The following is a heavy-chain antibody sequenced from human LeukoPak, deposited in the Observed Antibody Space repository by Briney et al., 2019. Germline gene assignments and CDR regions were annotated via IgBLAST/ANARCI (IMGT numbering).Heavy chain of an antibody. Sequence: GGSLRLSCAASGFTFSSYSMNRVRQAPGKGLEWVSSISSSSSYIYYADSVKGRFTISRDNAKNSLYLQMNSLRAEDTAVYYCARGQLDSGYDLPPFYFDYWGQGTLVTVSS. D-gene: IGHD5-12*01. V-gene: IGHV3-21*01. CDR2: ISSSSSYI. CDR1: GFTFSSYS. CDR3: ARGQLDSGYDLPPFYFDY. J-gene: IGHJ4*02.